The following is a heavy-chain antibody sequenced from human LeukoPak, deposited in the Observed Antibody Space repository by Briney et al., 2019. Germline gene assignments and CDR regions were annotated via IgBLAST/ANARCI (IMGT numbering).Heavy chain of an antibody. CDR1: GFTFDDYA. CDR2: ISWDGGST. J-gene: IGHJ4*02. Sequence: PGGSLRLSCADSGFTFDDYAMHCVRQVPGKGLEWVSLISWDGGSTHYADSVKGRFTISRDNSKNSLYLQMNSLRGEDTALYYCAKDIMGSTSWYGLDYWGQGTLVTVSS. V-gene: IGHV3-43D*03. D-gene: IGHD2-2*01. CDR3: AKDIMGSTSWYGLDY.